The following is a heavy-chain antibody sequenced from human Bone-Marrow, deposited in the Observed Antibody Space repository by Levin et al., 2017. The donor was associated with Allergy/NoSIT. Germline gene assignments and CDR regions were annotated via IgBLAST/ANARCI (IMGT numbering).Heavy chain of an antibody. V-gene: IGHV3-15*01. Sequence: PGGSLRLSCAASGFTFNSAWMSWVRQAPGKGLEWVGRIKSKSDGGTTDYGAPVKGRFTISRDDSKNMVYLQMNSLKTEDTAVYYCTTRLEAVAISWFDPWGQGTLVTVSS. D-gene: IGHD2-21*01. CDR1: GFTFNSAW. CDR3: TTRLEAVAISWFDP. J-gene: IGHJ5*02. CDR2: IKSKSDGGTT.